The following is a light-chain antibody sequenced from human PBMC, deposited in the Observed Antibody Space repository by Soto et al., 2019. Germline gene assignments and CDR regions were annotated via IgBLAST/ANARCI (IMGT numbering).Light chain of an antibody. CDR1: QSVNSK. J-gene: IGKJ5*01. Sequence: EIVMTQSPATLSLSPGERATLSCRASQSVNSKLAWYQQKPGQSPRLVIYHASTRATCIPARFSGSGSGTEFTLTISSLQSEDFAVYYCQEYNNWPLLTFGQGTRLE. CDR2: HAS. CDR3: QEYNNWPLLT. V-gene: IGKV3D-15*01.